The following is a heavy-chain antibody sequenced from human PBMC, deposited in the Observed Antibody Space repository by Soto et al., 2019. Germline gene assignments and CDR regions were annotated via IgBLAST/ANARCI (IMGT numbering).Heavy chain of an antibody. J-gene: IGHJ6*02. CDR1: GFTFSSYA. V-gene: IGHV3-48*02. Sequence: HPGGSLRLSFAASGFTFSSYAMHWVRQAPGKGLEWVSFISSSSSTIYYADSVKGRFTISRDNAKNSLYLQMNSLRDEDTAVYYCARVIMDVWGQGTTVTVSS. CDR2: ISSSSSTI. CDR3: ARVIMDV.